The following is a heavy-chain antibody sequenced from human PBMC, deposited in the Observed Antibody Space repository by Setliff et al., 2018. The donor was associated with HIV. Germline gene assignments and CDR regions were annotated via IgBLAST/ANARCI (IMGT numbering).Heavy chain of an antibody. CDR2: INVVTVNT. CDR1: GYSFTSYT. Sequence: ASVKVSCKTSGYSFTSYTMHWLRQDPGQRPEWMGWINVVTVNTKYSLKLQGRVTITRDTSATAVYMELRSLRSEDTAVYYCARGRGLYSSGYYIDYWGQGTLVTVSS. D-gene: IGHD6-19*01. CDR3: ARGRGLYSSGYYIDY. V-gene: IGHV1-3*01. J-gene: IGHJ4*02.